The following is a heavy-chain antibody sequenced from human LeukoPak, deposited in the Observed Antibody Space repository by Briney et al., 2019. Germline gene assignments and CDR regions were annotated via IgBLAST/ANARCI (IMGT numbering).Heavy chain of an antibody. V-gene: IGHV1-69*01. Sequence: GASVKVSCKASGGTSSSYAISWVRQAPGQGLEWMGGIIPIFGTANYAQKFQGRVTITADESTSTAYMELSSLRSEDTAVYYCARDRGYCSSTSCYEGFDPWGQGTLVTVSS. CDR2: IIPIFGTA. CDR1: GGTSSSYA. D-gene: IGHD2-2*01. J-gene: IGHJ5*02. CDR3: ARDRGYCSSTSCYEGFDP.